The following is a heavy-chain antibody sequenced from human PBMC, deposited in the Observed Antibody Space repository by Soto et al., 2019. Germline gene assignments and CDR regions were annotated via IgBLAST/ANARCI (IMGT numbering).Heavy chain of an antibody. D-gene: IGHD3-3*01. Sequence: QTLSLTCAISGDSVSSNSAAWKWIRQSPSRGLEWLGRTYYRSKWYNDYAVSVKSRITINPDTSKNQFSLQLNSVTPEDTAVYSCASSYDFWSGYCRFDYWGQGTLVTVYS. V-gene: IGHV6-1*01. J-gene: IGHJ4*02. CDR2: TYYRSKWYN. CDR1: GDSVSSNSAA. CDR3: ASSYDFWSGYCRFDY.